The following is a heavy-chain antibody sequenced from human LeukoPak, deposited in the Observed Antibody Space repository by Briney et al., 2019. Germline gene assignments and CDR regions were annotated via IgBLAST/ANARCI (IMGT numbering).Heavy chain of an antibody. V-gene: IGHV3-66*01. D-gene: IGHD1-7*01. CDR2: IYAGGDT. Sequence: PGGSLRLSCAASGFSVSYNYMSWVRQAPARGLEWVSAIYAGGDTYYADSVKGRFTISRDNSKNTVYLQMHSLRADGTAVYYCARISGTLCFDLWGLGTLVTVSS. CDR3: ARISGTLCFDL. CDR1: GFSVSYNY. J-gene: IGHJ4*02.